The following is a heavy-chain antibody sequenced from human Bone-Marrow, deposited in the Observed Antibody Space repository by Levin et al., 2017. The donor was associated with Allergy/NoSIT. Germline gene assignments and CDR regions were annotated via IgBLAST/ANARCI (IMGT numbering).Heavy chain of an antibody. CDR1: GASISSPDYY. CDR2: IFYTGTT. J-gene: IGHJ4*02. V-gene: IGHV4-30-4*01. CDR3: VRGAYFIDSDRRLDY. D-gene: IGHD3-16*01. Sequence: ASETLSLTCSVSGASISSPDYYWTWVRQPPGKGLEWIGYIFYTGTTRYNPSLKNRVTISVDTSKSQFSLKLNSVTAADTAVYYCVRGAYFIDSDRRLDYWGQGTLVTVSS.